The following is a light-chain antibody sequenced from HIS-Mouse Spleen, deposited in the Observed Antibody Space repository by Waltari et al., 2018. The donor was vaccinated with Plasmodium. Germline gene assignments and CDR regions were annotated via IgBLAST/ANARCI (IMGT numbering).Light chain of an antibody. CDR2: DVS. J-gene: IGLJ3*02. CDR1: SSDVGGYNY. Sequence: QSALTQPRSVSGSPGQSVTISCTGTSSDVGGYNYVSWYQQHPGKAPKLMIYDVSKRPSGVLARFSGSKSGNTASLTISWLQAEDEADYYCCSYAGSYTWVFGGGTKLTVL. CDR3: CSYAGSYTWV. V-gene: IGLV2-11*01.